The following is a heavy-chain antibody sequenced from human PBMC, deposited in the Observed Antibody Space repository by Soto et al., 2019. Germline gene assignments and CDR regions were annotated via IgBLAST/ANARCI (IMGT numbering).Heavy chain of an antibody. CDR2: ISSAGSYI. D-gene: IGHD5-18*01. J-gene: IGHJ5*02. CDR3: ARDVETSMDGLNYFDP. Sequence: GGSLRLSCAASGLGFSSDTMNWIRQAPGKGLEWVSSISSAGSYIYYADSVKGRFTISRDNAKNSLYLQMNSLRAEDTAVYYCARDVETSMDGLNYFDPWGQGTLVTVSS. V-gene: IGHV3-21*01. CDR1: GLGFSSDT.